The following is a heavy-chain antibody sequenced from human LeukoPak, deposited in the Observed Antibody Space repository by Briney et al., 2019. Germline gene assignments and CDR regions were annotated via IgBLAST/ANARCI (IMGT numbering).Heavy chain of an antibody. D-gene: IGHD6-13*01. CDR1: GGSISRGGYY. CDR3: AGSAAGDAFDI. V-gene: IGHV4-31*03. Sequence: PSETLSLTCNVSGGSISRGGYYWSWIRQHPGKGLEWIGNIYYSGSSYYNPSLKSRVTISVDTSKNQFSLKLSSVSVADTAVYYCAGSAAGDAFDIWGQGTMVTVSS. J-gene: IGHJ3*02. CDR2: IYYSGSS.